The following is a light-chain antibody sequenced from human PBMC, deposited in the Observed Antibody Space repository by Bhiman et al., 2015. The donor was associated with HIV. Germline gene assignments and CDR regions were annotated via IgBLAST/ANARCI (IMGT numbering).Light chain of an antibody. J-gene: IGLJ1*01. V-gene: IGLV2-14*03. CDR2: DVS. CDR3: SSYTSSSSLV. CDR1: SIDIGGYNY. Sequence: QSALTQPASVSGSPGQSITISCTGTSIDIGGYNYVSWYQQQPGKAPKVMIYDVSKRPSGISNRFSGSKSGNTASLTISGLQAEDEADYYCSSYTSSSSLVFGTGTKVTVL.